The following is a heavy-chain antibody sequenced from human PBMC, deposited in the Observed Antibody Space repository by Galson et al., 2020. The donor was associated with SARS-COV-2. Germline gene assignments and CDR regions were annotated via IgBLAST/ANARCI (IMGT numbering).Heavy chain of an antibody. CDR3: ARLRYDAILTGYIEDV. D-gene: IGHD3-9*01. CDR2: VNPKSGGT. J-gene: IGHJ6*02. CDR1: GYTFTDYY. Sequence: ASVTVSCQASGYTFTDYYIHWVRQAPGQGLEWMGWVNPKSGGTKEAQKFQGRVTMTRDTSISTAYMELSRLRSDDTAVYYCARLRYDAILTGYIEDVWGQGTMVTVSS. V-gene: IGHV1-2*02.